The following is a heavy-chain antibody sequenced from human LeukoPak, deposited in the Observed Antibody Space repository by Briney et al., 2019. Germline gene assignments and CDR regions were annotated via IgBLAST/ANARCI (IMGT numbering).Heavy chain of an antibody. D-gene: IGHD6-19*01. J-gene: IGHJ5*02. CDR3: ARHQIWVYSSGPWFDP. CDR1: GGSISSSSYY. V-gene: IGHV4-39*01. CDR2: IYYSGST. Sequence: PSETLSLTCTVSGGSISSSSYYWGWIRQPPGKGLEWIGSIYYSGSTYYNPSLKSRVTISVDTSKNQFSLKLSSVAAADTAVYYCARHQIWVYSSGPWFDPWGQGTLVTVSS.